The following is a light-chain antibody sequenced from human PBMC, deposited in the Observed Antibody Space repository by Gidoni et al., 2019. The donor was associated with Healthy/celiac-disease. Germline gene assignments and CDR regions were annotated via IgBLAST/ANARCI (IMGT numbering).Light chain of an antibody. J-gene: IGKJ1*01. CDR2: GAS. Sequence: ELVTTQSPATVSVSPGERATLSCRASQCVSSNLAWYQQQPGQAPRLLIYGASNRSTGIPARFSGRESGTEFTLTISSLQSEYFAVYYCQQYNNWPPWTFGQGTKVEIK. CDR1: QCVSSN. V-gene: IGKV3-15*01. CDR3: QQYNNWPPWT.